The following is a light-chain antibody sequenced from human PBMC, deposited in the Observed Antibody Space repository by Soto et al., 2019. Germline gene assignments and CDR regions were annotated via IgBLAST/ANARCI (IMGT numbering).Light chain of an antibody. CDR3: QQYDNWRT. CDR2: AAS. CDR1: QSVGSN. Sequence: EIGMTLSPGTLSVSPGGRATLSCRASQSVGSNIAWYQQKPGQAPRLLIYAASTRATDVPGRFSGSGSGTEFTLTISSLQSEDFAIYYCQQYDNWRTFGGGTKVDI. V-gene: IGKV3-15*01. J-gene: IGKJ4*01.